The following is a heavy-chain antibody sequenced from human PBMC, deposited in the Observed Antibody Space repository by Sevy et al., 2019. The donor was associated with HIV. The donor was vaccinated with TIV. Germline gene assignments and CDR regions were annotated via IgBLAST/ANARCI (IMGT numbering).Heavy chain of an antibody. CDR3: ARGGTRGWNFDL. D-gene: IGHD2-8*01. J-gene: IGHJ2*01. CDR1: GGSISTYY. Sequence: SETLSLTCTVSGGSISTYYWSWIRQPPGKGLEWIGFMYYSGSTDYNPSLKSRVTISVDTSKNQFSLKLTSVTAADTAVYYCARGGTRGWNFDLWDRGTLVTVSS. CDR2: MYYSGST. V-gene: IGHV4-59*01.